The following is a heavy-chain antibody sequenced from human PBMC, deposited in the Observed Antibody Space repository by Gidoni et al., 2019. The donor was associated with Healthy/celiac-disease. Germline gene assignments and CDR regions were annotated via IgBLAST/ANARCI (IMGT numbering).Heavy chain of an antibody. J-gene: IGHJ6*02. CDR1: GFTFSSYA. CDR3: AKGEELWFGFMDV. CDR2: IGGSGGST. D-gene: IGHD3-10*01. V-gene: IGHV3-23*01. Sequence: EVQLLASGGGLVQPGGSLRLSCAASGFTFSSYAMSWVRQAPGKGLEWVSAIGGSGGSTYYADSVKGRFTISRDNSKNTLYLQMNSLRAEDTVVYYCAKGEELWFGFMDVWGQGTTVTVSS.